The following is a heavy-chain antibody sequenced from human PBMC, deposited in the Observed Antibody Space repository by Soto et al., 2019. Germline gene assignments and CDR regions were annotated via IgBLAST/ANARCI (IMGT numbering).Heavy chain of an antibody. CDR3: ARASLDPYDFCFCYRAADYCDVLDV. Sequence: GGSLRIACAASGFTFSSYSMNWVRQAPGKGLEWVSSISSSSSYIYYADSVKGRFTISRDNAKNSLYLQMNSLRGEDTAVYYCARASLDPYDFCFCYRAADYCDVLDVSGQGTTVTVS. CDR1: GFTFSSYS. D-gene: IGHD3-3*01. V-gene: IGHV3-21*01. CDR2: ISSSSSYI. J-gene: IGHJ6*02.